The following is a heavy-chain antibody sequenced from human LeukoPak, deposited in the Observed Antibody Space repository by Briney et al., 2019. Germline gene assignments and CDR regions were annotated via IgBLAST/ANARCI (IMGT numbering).Heavy chain of an antibody. CDR1: GFSFSYYT. CDR2: ISYDGSNE. Sequence: GGSLRLSCAASGFSFSYYTMHWVRQAPGKGLEWVAVISYDGSNEYYADSVKGRFTISRDNSKNTLYLQMNSLRVEDTAVYYCARVLNYYDSSGYYFSYWGQGTLVTVSS. J-gene: IGHJ4*02. V-gene: IGHV3-30-3*01. D-gene: IGHD3-22*01. CDR3: ARVLNYYDSSGYYFSY.